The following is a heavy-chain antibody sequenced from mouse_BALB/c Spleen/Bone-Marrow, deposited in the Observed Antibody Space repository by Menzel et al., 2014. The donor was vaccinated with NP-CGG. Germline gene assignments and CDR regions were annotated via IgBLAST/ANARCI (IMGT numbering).Heavy chain of an antibody. Sequence: DVMLVESGGDLVKPGGSLKFSCAASGFTFSSYGMSWVRQTPDKRLEWVATISSGGSYTYYPDSVKGRFTISRDNAKNTLYLQMSSLKSEDTAMYYCARPYDFGAWFAYWGQGTLVTVSA. V-gene: IGHV5-6*02. CDR1: GFTFSSYG. J-gene: IGHJ3*01. CDR3: ARPYDFGAWFAY. CDR2: ISSGGSYT. D-gene: IGHD2-4*01.